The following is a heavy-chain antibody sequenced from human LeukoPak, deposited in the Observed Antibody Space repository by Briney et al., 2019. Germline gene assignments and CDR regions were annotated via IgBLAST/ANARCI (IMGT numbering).Heavy chain of an antibody. CDR2: ISYDGSNK. CDR3: AKSPNDYGDYGGIDY. CDR1: GFTFSSYG. V-gene: IGHV3-30*18. Sequence: PGGSLRLSCAASGFTFSSYGIHWVRQAPGKGLEWVAVISYDGSNKYYADSVKGRFTISRDNPKNTLYLQMSSLRAEDTAVYYCAKSPNDYGDYGGIDYWGQGTLVTVSS. J-gene: IGHJ4*02. D-gene: IGHD4-17*01.